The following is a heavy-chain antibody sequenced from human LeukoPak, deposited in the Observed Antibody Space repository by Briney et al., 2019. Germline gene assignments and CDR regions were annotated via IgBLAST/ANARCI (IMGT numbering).Heavy chain of an antibody. CDR1: DGSITDNY. V-gene: IGHV4-59*12. CDR2: IYYSGDT. CDR3: ARGPRRGGAFDI. D-gene: IGHD3-10*01. J-gene: IGHJ3*02. Sequence: KPSETLSLTCTVSDGSITDNYWSWIRQPPGKALEYLGYIYYSGDTNVYPSLKSRVAISIDTSKNQFSLKLSSVTAADTAVYYCARGPRRGGAFDIWGQGTMVTVSS.